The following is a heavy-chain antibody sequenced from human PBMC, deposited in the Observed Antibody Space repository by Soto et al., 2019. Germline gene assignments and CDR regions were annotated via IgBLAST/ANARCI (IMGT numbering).Heavy chain of an antibody. CDR1: GGTFSSYA. J-gene: IGHJ6*02. CDR2: IIPIFGTA. CDR3: AGPPELTRIYYYYGMDV. D-gene: IGHD1-7*01. Sequence: QVQLVQSGAEVKKPGSSVKVSCKASGGTFSSYAISWVRQAPGQELEWMGGIIPIFGTANYAQKFQGRVTITADESTSTAYMELSSLRSEDTTVYYCAGPPELTRIYYYYGMDVWGQGTTLTVS. V-gene: IGHV1-69*12.